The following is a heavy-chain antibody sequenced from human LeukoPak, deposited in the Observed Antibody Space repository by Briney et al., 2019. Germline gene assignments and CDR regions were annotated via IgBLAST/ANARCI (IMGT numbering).Heavy chain of an antibody. V-gene: IGHV5-10-1*01. J-gene: IGHJ4*02. D-gene: IGHD1-1*01. CDR1: GYSFASYW. Sequence: GESLKISCKASGYSFASYWINWLRQVPGKGLEWRGRIDSTDSYTNYSPSFQGHVTLSVDTSISTAYLQWSGLKTSDIAIYFCARASGRLPYDPCNSWGQGTLVTVSS. CDR2: IDSTDSYT. CDR3: ARASGRLPYDPCNS.